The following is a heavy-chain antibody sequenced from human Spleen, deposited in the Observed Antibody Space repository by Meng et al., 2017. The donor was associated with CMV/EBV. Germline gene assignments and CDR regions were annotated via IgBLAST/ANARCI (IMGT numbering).Heavy chain of an antibody. Sequence: QGQLQAGGAGMLKPSETLSLPCAVYGGSFSGYYWSWIRQPPGKGLEWIGEINHSGSTNYNPSLKSRVTISVDTSKNQFSLKLSSVTAADTAVYYCARGGLITMIAYWGQGTLVTVSS. D-gene: IGHD3-22*01. CDR2: INHSGST. CDR1: GGSFSGYY. CDR3: ARGGLITMIAY. J-gene: IGHJ4*02. V-gene: IGHV4-34*01.